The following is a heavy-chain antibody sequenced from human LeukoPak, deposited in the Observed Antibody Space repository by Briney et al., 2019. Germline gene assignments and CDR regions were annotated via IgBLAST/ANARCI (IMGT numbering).Heavy chain of an antibody. Sequence: GGSLRLSCAASGFTFSSYGMHWARQAPGKGLEWVAFIRYDGNNKYYVDSVKGRFTISRDNSKNTLYLQMNSLRAEDTAVYYCAKDSPNGAVNYYFDYWGQGTLVTVSS. CDR1: GFTFSSYG. J-gene: IGHJ4*02. CDR3: AKDSPNGAVNYYFDY. CDR2: IRYDGNNK. D-gene: IGHD7-27*01. V-gene: IGHV3-30*02.